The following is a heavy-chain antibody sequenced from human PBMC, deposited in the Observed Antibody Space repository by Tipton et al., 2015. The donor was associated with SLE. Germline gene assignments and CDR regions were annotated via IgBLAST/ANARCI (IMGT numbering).Heavy chain of an antibody. J-gene: IGHJ4*02. V-gene: IGHV1-18*01. CDR1: GYTFTNYG. D-gene: IGHD3-3*01. CDR3: ARGEGEEWLFYGGDY. Sequence: QLVQSGGEVKKPGASVKVSCKASGYTFTNYGIIWVRQAPGQGLEWMGWISLYNGKTNYAQKFQGRVTMTTDTSTSTAYMELTSLRSDDTALYYCARGEGEEWLFYGGDYWGQGTLVTVSS. CDR2: ISLYNGKT.